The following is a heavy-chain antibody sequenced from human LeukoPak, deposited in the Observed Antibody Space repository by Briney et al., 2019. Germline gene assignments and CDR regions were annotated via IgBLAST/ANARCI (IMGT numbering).Heavy chain of an antibody. J-gene: IGHJ4*02. Sequence: ESGPTLVKPTQTLTLTCTFSGFSLSTSGVGVGWIRQPPGKALEWLALIYWDDDKRYSRSLRSRLTITKDTAKNQVVLTMTNMDPVDTGTYYCAHAPEGFLRLDFDYWGQGNMVTVSS. CDR3: AHAPEGFLRLDFDY. D-gene: IGHD3-16*01. CDR2: IYWDDDK. V-gene: IGHV2-5*02. CDR1: GFSLSTSGVG.